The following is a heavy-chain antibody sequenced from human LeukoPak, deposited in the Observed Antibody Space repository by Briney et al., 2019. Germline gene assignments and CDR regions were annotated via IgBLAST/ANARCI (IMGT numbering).Heavy chain of an antibody. D-gene: IGHD6-13*01. Sequence: GGSLRLSCAASGFTFSSYSMNWVRQAPGKGLEWVSSISSSSSYIYYADSVKGRFTISRDNAKNSLYLQMNSLRAEDTAVYYCAREAPLNIAAAGTISAYYYYYMDVWGKGTTVTVSS. CDR1: GFTFSSYS. V-gene: IGHV3-21*04. CDR3: AREAPLNIAAAGTISAYYYYYMDV. CDR2: ISSSSSYI. J-gene: IGHJ6*03.